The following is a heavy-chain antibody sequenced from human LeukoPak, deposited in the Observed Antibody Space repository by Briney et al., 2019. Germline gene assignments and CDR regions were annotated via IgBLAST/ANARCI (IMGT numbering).Heavy chain of an antibody. V-gene: IGHV1-2*02. D-gene: IGHD6-13*01. Sequence: ASVKVSCKATGYTFTGYYMHWVRQAPGQGLAWMGWINPNSGGTNYAQKFQGRVTMTRDTSISTAYMELSRLRSDDTAVYYCARVLLGIAAAATFYGMDVWGQGTTVTVSS. CDR3: ARVLLGIAAAATFYGMDV. CDR1: GYTFTGYY. J-gene: IGHJ6*02. CDR2: INPNSGGT.